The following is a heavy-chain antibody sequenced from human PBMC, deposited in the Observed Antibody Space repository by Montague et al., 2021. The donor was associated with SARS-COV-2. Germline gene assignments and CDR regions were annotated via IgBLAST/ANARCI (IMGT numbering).Heavy chain of an antibody. V-gene: IGHV3-66*02. CDR3: ARDQRRYGSGSYYGPHYYYYGMDV. CDR1: GFTVSSNY. J-gene: IGHJ6*02. D-gene: IGHD3-10*01. Sequence: SLRLSCAASGFTVSSNYMSWVRQAPGKGLEWVSVIYSGGSTYYADSVKGRFTISRDNSKNTLYLQMNSLRAEDTAVYYCARDQRRYGSGSYYGPHYYYYGMDVGGQGTTVTVPS. CDR2: IYSGGST.